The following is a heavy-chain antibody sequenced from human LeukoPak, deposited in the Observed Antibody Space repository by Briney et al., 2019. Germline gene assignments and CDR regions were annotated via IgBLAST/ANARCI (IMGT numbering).Heavy chain of an antibody. J-gene: IGHJ4*02. Sequence: PGGSLRLSCAASGFTFSDYEMNWVRQAPGKGLEWVSYISGSDDTIHYADSVRGRFTISRDNAKNSLYLQMNSLRAEDTAVYYCARPIGYSGSGSHYGYWGQGTLVTVSS. V-gene: IGHV3-48*03. D-gene: IGHD3-10*01. CDR1: GFTFSDYE. CDR3: ARPIGYSGSGSHYGY. CDR2: ISGSDDTI.